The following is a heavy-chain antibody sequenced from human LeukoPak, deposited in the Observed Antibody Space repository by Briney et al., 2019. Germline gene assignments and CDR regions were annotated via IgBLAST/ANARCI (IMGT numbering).Heavy chain of an antibody. V-gene: IGHV1-69*01. CDR3: ARAKWELVRGVNWFDP. Sequence: SVKVSCKAPGGTFSSYAISWVRQAPGQGLEWMGGIIPIFGTANYAQKFQGRVTITADESTSTAYMELSSLRSEDTAVYYCARAKWELVRGVNWFDPWGQGTLVTVSS. CDR1: GGTFSSYA. D-gene: IGHD1-26*01. CDR2: IIPIFGTA. J-gene: IGHJ5*02.